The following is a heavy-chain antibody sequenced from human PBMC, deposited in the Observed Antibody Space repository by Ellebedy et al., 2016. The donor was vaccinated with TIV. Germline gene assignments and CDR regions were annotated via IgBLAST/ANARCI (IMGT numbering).Heavy chain of an antibody. D-gene: IGHD4-17*01. CDR2: ISYDGSNK. Sequence: GESLKISXAASGFTFSSYGMHWVRQAPGKGLEWVAVISYDGSNKYYADSVKGRFTISRDNSKNTLYLQMNSLRAEDTAVYYCARVVDYGDLIDYWGQGTLVTVSS. CDR1: GFTFSSYG. J-gene: IGHJ4*02. V-gene: IGHV3-30*03. CDR3: ARVVDYGDLIDY.